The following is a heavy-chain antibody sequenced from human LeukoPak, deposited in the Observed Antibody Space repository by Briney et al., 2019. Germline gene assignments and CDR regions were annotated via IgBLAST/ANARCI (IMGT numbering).Heavy chain of an antibody. CDR2: ITSSSSYV. CDR3: AKGNSGSYSQDWFDP. CDR1: GFTFSTYN. V-gene: IGHV3-21*04. D-gene: IGHD1-26*01. Sequence: GGSLRLSCAASGFTFSTYNMNWVRQAPGKRLEWVSSITSSSSYVFYADSVKGRFTISRDNAKNSLYLQMNSLRAEDMALYYCAKGNSGSYSQDWFDPWGQGTLVTVSS. J-gene: IGHJ5*02.